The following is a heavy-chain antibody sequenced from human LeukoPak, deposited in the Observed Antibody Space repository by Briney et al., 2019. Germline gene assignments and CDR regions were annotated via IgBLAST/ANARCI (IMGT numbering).Heavy chain of an antibody. CDR1: GGSISTYY. J-gene: IGHJ6*02. D-gene: IGHD5-18*01. CDR2: VYFTGST. CDR3: ARHWPGYTYAGAYYFYGMDF. Sequence: SETLSLTCTVSGGSISTYYWSWIRQPPGKGLEWIGYVYFTGSTSYNPSLKSRVTILVDTSNNQFSLEVSSVTAADTAVYYCARHWPGYTYAGAYYFYGMDFWGQGTTVTVSS. V-gene: IGHV4-59*08.